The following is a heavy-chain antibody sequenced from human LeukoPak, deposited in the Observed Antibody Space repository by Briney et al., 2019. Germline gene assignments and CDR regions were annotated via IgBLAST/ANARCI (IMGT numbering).Heavy chain of an antibody. V-gene: IGHV4-38-2*02. J-gene: IGHJ6*03. CDR1: SYSMSSGNY. Sequence: SETLSLTCAVSSYSMSSGNYWGWIRQPPGKGLEWIGSIHHSGRTYYNPSLKSQVTISVDTSKDQFSLKLSSVTAADTAVYYCARDLARESYFYYMDVWGKGTTVTVSS. CDR2: IHHSGRT. CDR3: ARDLARESYFYYMDV.